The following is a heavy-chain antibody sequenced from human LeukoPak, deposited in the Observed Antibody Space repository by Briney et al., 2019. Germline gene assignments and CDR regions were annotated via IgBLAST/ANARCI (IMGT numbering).Heavy chain of an antibody. J-gene: IGHJ4*02. Sequence: PSQTLSLTCTVSGGSISSGGYYWNWIRQYAGKGLEWIGYIYNDWSPSYNPTLKSRVSISVDTSKNQPSLNLTSVTAADTAVYYCARGGLTHSFGYWGQGALVTVSS. CDR3: ARGGLTHSFGY. V-gene: IGHV4-31*03. CDR1: GGSISSGGYY. D-gene: IGHD3/OR15-3a*01. CDR2: IYNDWSP.